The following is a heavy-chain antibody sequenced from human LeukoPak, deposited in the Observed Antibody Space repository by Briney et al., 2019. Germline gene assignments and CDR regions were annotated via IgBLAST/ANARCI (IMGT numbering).Heavy chain of an antibody. CDR1: GDSVSSNSAT. J-gene: IGHJ4*02. V-gene: IGHV6-1*01. CDR3: ARTVPGKLDY. D-gene: IGHD6-19*01. CDR2: TYYRSKWYN. Sequence: SQTLSLTCAISGDSVSSNSATWDWIRQSPSRGLEWLGRTYYRSKWYNVYAVSMKSRITINPDTSKNQFSLQLDSVTPEDTAVYFCARTVPGKLDYWGQGTLVTVSS.